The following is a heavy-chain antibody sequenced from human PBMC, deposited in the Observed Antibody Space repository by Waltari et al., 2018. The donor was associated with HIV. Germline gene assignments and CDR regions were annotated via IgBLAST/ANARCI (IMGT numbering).Heavy chain of an antibody. CDR2: IYHDGST. V-gene: IGHV4-39*02. Sequence: QMQLQESGPGLVKPSETLSLTCTVSGGSITSRSNFWGWIRPPPEKGLEWIGSIYHDGSTHYDSTLKDSSLKRRVTISLDTSKNLFSLELTSVTATDTAIYYCASSYTYSVWGAFDTWGQGTMVTVSS. CDR1: GGSITSRSNF. CDR3: ASSYTYSVWGAFDT. D-gene: IGHD6-19*01. J-gene: IGHJ3*02.